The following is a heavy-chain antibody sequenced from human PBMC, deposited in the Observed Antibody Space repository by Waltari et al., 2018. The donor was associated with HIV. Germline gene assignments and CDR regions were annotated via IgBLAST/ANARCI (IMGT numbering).Heavy chain of an antibody. CDR3: AKGSLTDYDDVYDAFNI. D-gene: IGHD3-16*01. Sequence: EVQLLESGGGLVQPGESLRLSCAASGFTLGRSALTWGCQSTGKAMGSASILSGSGETSHYADSVRGRFTGSRDNSKNILFLQMNRLRVEDTAVYYCAKGSLTDYDDVYDAFNIWGPGTRVTVSS. J-gene: IGHJ3*02. V-gene: IGHV3-23*01. CDR1: GFTLGRSA. CDR2: LSGSGETS.